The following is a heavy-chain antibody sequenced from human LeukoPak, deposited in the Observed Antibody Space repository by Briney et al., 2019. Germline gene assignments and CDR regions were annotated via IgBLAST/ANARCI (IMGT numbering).Heavy chain of an antibody. V-gene: IGHV3-21*01. Sequence: GGSLRLSCAASGFTFSSYNMTWVRQTPGKGLEWVSSISSGSSYIYYADSVKGRFTISRDNANNSLYLQMNNLRAEDTAVYFCARGSNSGYSSSWYCDYWGQGALVTVSS. CDR2: ISSGSSYI. D-gene: IGHD6-13*01. CDR3: ARGSNSGYSSSWYCDY. J-gene: IGHJ4*02. CDR1: GFTFSSYN.